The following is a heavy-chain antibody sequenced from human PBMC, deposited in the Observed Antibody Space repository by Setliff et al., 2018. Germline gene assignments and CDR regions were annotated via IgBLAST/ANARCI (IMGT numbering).Heavy chain of an antibody. CDR2: INPRTGVT. D-gene: IGHD3-10*01. V-gene: IGHV1-2*02. CDR3: ARGTDYHGSGSYWAKDV. Sequence: GASVKVSCKASGYAFTGHYIHWVRQAPGQGLEWMGWINPRTGVTNYARNLQGRVTMTRDTSITTVYMDLSRLKSDDTAVYYCARGTDYHGSGSYWAKDVWGKGTTVTVSS. CDR1: GYAFTGHY. J-gene: IGHJ6*04.